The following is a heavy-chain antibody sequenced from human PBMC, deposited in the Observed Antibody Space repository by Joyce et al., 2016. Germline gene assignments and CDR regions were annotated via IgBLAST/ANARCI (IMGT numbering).Heavy chain of an antibody. CDR3: ARHNHHYYDSRQKLDDFEI. Sequence: QPQLQESGPGLVKASETLSLTCTVSGAFINNRSFYWGWIRQPPGKGLEWIGSIDSSGSTYYNPALKSRVSISIDTAKNQVSLKVTSMAAADTAAYYCARHNHHYYDSRQKLDDFEIWGQGTVVIVSP. CDR1: GAFINNRSFY. V-gene: IGHV4-39*01. CDR2: IDSSGST. D-gene: IGHD3-22*01. J-gene: IGHJ3*02.